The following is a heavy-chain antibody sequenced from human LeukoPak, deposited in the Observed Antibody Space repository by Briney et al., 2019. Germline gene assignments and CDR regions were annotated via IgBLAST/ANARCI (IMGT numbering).Heavy chain of an antibody. V-gene: IGHV3-30*02. Sequence: GGSLRLSCAASGFTFSNYDMHWVRQAPGKGLEWVALIRYDGNNENSADSVKGRFTISRDNSKNTLYLQMYSLRAEDTAVYYCAKATLYGSGSYLDNWGQGTLVTVSS. CDR3: AKATLYGSGSYLDN. J-gene: IGHJ4*02. CDR2: IRYDGNNE. D-gene: IGHD3-10*01. CDR1: GFTFSNYD.